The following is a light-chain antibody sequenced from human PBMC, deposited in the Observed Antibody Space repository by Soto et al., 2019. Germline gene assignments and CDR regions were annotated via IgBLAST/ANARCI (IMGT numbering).Light chain of an antibody. Sequence: QSVLTQPPSVSAAPGQKVTISCSGSSSNIGNNYVSWYQQLPGTAPKLLIYENNKRPSGIPDRFSGSKSGTSPTLGITGLQTGDEADYYCGTWDSSLSVWVFGGGTKVTVL. V-gene: IGLV1-51*02. CDR2: ENN. CDR3: GTWDSSLSVWV. CDR1: SSNIGNNY. J-gene: IGLJ3*02.